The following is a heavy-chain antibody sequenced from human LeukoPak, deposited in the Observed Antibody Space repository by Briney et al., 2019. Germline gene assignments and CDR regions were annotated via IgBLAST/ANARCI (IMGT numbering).Heavy chain of an antibody. V-gene: IGHV5-51*01. Sequence: NPWESLKISCRASGYTFTSFWIGWVRQMPGKGLEYMGIIYPGDSDTGYSPSLQGQVTISSDKSINTAYLQWGSLKASDTAMYYCVRRGYGVIRVSPFDYWGKGTLVTVSS. CDR2: IYPGDSDT. CDR3: VRRGYGVIRVSPFDY. CDR1: GYTFTSFW. D-gene: IGHD5-12*01. J-gene: IGHJ4*02.